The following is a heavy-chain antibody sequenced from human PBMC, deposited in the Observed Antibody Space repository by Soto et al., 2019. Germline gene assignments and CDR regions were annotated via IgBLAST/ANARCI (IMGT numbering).Heavy chain of an antibody. CDR3: ARAVGPRRGYYDSSGYYYFDYFDY. D-gene: IGHD3-22*01. V-gene: IGHV1-69*06. CDR1: GYTFTSYG. J-gene: IGHJ4*02. Sequence: SVKVSCKASGYTFTSYGISWVRQAPGQGLEWMGGIIPIFGTANYAQKFQGRVTITEDKSTSTAYMELSSLRSEDTAVYYCARAVGPRRGYYDSSGYYYFDYFDYWGQAPMVTVSS. CDR2: IIPIFGTA.